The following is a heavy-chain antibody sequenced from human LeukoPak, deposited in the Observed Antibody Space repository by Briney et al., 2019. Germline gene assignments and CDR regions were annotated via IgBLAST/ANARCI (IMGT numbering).Heavy chain of an antibody. Sequence: PGGSLRLSCAASGFTVSSNYMSWVRQAPGKGLEWVSVIYSGGSTYYADSVKGRFTISRDNSKNTLYLQMNSLRAEDTAVYYCARGVGSTRAYCMDVWGKGTTVTVSS. CDR2: IYSGGST. CDR1: GFTVSSNY. V-gene: IGHV3-53*01. J-gene: IGHJ6*03. CDR3: ARGVGSTRAYCMDV. D-gene: IGHD2-2*01.